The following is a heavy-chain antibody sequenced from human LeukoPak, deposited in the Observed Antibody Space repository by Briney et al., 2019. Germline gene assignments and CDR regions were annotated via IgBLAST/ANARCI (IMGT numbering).Heavy chain of an antibody. CDR3: ARSDYCGGDCYSSLSNY. V-gene: IGHV3-21*01. D-gene: IGHD2-21*02. Sequence: PGGSLRLSCAASGFTFRSYSMNWVRQAPGKGLEWVSSISISSSYIYYADSVKGRFTISRDNAKNSLYLQMNSLRAEDTAVYFCARSDYCGGDCYSSLSNYWGQGTRSPSPQ. J-gene: IGHJ4*02. CDR2: ISISSSYI. CDR1: GFTFRSYS.